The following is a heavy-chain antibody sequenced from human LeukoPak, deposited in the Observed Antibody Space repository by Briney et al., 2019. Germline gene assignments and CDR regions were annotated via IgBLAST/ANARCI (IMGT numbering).Heavy chain of an antibody. CDR2: MCYSGST. Sequence: SETLSLTCTISGGSISRYYWSWIRQPRGKGLEWIEYMCYSGSTNYNPSLKSRVTISVDTSKNQFSLKLSSVTAADTAVYYCARAVSWSGYRTRYYYYYYMDVWGKGTTVTVSS. CDR1: GGSISRYY. J-gene: IGHJ6*03. D-gene: IGHD3-3*01. V-gene: IGHV4-59*01. CDR3: ARAVSWSGYRTRYYYYYYMDV.